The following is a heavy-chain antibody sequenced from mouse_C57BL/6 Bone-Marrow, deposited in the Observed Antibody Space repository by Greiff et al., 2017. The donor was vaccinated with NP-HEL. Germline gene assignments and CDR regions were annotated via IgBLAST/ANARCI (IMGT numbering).Heavy chain of an antibody. CDR3: AREGRWLRRGYWYFDV. V-gene: IGHV1-53*01. CDR1: GYTFTSYW. J-gene: IGHJ1*03. Sequence: QVQLKQPGTELVKPGTSVKLSCKSSGYTFTSYWMHWVQQRPGQGLEWIGNINPSNGGTNYNEKFKSKATLTVDKSSSTAYMQLSSLTSDDSAVYYCAREGRWLRRGYWYFDVGDTGTTVTVSS. D-gene: IGHD2-2*01. CDR2: INPSNGGT.